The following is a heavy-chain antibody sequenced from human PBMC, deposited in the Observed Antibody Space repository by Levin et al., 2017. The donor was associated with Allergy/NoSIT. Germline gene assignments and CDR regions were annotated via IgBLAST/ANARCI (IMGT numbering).Heavy chain of an antibody. D-gene: IGHD3-16*02. CDR3: ARGGPANYDYNWGSYRDGYFDY. CDR1: GFTFGDYA. CDR2: IRNKAHGGTT. Sequence: GESLKISCTGSGFTFGDYAMSWVRQAPGKGLEWVGFIRNKAHGGTTEYAASVKGRLTISREDSKSIAYLQMNSLKTEDTAVYFCARGGPANYDYNWGSYRDGYFDYWGQGTLVTVSS. V-gene: IGHV3-49*04. J-gene: IGHJ4*02.